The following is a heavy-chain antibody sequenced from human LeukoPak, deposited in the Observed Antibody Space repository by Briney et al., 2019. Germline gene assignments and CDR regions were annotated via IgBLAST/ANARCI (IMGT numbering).Heavy chain of an antibody. CDR1: GGSISSGGYS. J-gene: IGHJ4*02. D-gene: IGHD3-3*01. Sequence: SETLSLTCAVSGGSISSGGYSWSWIRQPPGKGLEWIGYIYHTGGTYYNPSLKSRVTISVDRSKNQFSLKLSSVTAADTAVYYCARDSAMWGVGRFLEWLSYWGQGTLVTVSS. CDR2: IYHTGGT. CDR3: ARDSAMWGVGRFLEWLSY. V-gene: IGHV4-30-2*01.